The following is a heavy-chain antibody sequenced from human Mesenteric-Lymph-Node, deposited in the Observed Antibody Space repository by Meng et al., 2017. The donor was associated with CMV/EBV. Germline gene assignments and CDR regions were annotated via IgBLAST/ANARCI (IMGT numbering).Heavy chain of an antibody. V-gene: IGHV3-21*01. Sequence: YTMNWVRQAPGKGLECVSSIGSSGYYKYYADSVKGRFTISRDNAKSSLYLQMNSLRAEDTAVYYCARDFSPNTYCSSTNCLTYFDYWGQGTLVTVSS. CDR1: YT. D-gene: IGHD2-2*01. CDR3: ARDFSPNTYCSSTNCLTYFDY. J-gene: IGHJ4*02. CDR2: IGSSGYYK.